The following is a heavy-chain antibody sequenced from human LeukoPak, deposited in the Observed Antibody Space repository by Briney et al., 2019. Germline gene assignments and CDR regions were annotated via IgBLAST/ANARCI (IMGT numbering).Heavy chain of an antibody. Sequence: GGSLRLSCAASGLTFSTYAMQWVRQAPDKRLEYVSGMDDVGTTIFYADSVKGRFIMSRDNSRDTLYLQMGSLRPEDTAVYYCARDGKAKNDYWGQGVLVTVST. CDR3: ARDGKAKNDY. V-gene: IGHV3-64*02. D-gene: IGHD1-26*01. CDR1: GLTFSTYA. J-gene: IGHJ4*02. CDR2: MDDVGTTI.